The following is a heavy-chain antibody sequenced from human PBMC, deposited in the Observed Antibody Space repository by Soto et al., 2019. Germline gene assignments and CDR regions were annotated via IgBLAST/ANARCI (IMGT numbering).Heavy chain of an antibody. CDR3: ARGLEYSSASGPGYYYYGIDG. D-gene: IGHD6-6*01. V-gene: IGHV3-33*01. CDR2: IWYDGSNK. CDR1: GFTFSSYG. J-gene: IGHJ6*02. Sequence: GGSLRLSCAASGFTFSSYGMHWVRQAPGKGLEWVAVIWYDGSNKYYADSVKGRFTISRDNSKNTLYLQMNSLRAEDTAVYYCARGLEYSSASGPGYYYYGIDGWGQAPTLTVSS.